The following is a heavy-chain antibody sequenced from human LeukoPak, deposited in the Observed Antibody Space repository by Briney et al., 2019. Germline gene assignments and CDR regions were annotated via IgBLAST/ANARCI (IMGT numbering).Heavy chain of an antibody. CDR2: INWNGGST. CDR3: AKLVFGDSSGFVGY. D-gene: IGHD3-22*01. Sequence: GGSLRLSCAASGFTFDDYGMSWVRQAPGKGLEWVSGINWNGGSTGYADSVKGRFTISRDNSKNTLYLQMNSLRAEDTAVYYCAKLVFGDSSGFVGYWGQGTLVTVSS. J-gene: IGHJ4*02. V-gene: IGHV3-20*04. CDR1: GFTFDDYG.